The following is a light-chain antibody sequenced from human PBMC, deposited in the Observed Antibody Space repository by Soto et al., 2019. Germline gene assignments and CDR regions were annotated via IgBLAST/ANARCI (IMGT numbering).Light chain of an antibody. Sequence: SPSSVAASLGNRFTMTFRASQGISNYLAWYQQKPGKVPKLLIYAASTLQSGVPSRFSGSGSGTDFTLNISSLQPQDIPAYSRHKYNSFSTLGQGTKVDIK. CDR1: QGISNY. J-gene: IGKJ1*01. CDR2: AAS. CDR3: HKYNSFST. V-gene: IGKV1-27*01.